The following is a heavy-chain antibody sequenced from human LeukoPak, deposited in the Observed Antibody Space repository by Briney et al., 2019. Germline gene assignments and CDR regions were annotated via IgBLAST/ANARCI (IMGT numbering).Heavy chain of an antibody. V-gene: IGHV1-2*02. CDR2: ISPNSGDT. J-gene: IGHJ6*03. Sequence: GASVKVSCKASGYTFTGHYMHWVRQAPGQGLEWMGWISPNSGDTDYAQRFQGRVNMTRDTSISTAYMELSRLTSDDTAVYYCARAAIAVAGDYHYHYMDVWGKGTTVTVSS. D-gene: IGHD6-19*01. CDR3: ARAAIAVAGDYHYHYMDV. CDR1: GYTFTGHY.